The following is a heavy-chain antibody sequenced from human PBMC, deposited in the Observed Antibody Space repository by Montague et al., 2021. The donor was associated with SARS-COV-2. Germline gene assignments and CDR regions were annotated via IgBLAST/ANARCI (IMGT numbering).Heavy chain of an antibody. CDR3: ARRRTTVTSPYFDL. V-gene: IGHV2-5*02. D-gene: IGHD4-17*01. CDR2: IYWDDDK. Sequence: PALVKPTQTLTLTCTFSGFSLSTSGVGVGWIRQPPGKALEWLALIYWDDDKRYSPSLKSRLTITKDTSKNQVVLTMTNMDPVDTATYYCARRRTTVTSPYFDLWGRGTPVTVSS. J-gene: IGHJ2*01. CDR1: GFSLSTSGVG.